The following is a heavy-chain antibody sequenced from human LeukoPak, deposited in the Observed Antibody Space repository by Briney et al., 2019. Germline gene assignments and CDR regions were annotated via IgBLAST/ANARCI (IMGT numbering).Heavy chain of an antibody. D-gene: IGHD4-11*01. CDR2: MNPSGAGT. Sequence: ASVTVSCKASGYTFTSYYMHWVRQAPGQGPEWMGIMNPSGAGTIYAQRFQGRVTMTRDTSTSTVYMELSSLRSEDTAVYYCARDGPHDYSYYYYGMDVWGQGTTVTVSS. CDR3: ARDGPHDYSYYYYGMDV. V-gene: IGHV1-46*01. J-gene: IGHJ6*02. CDR1: GYTFTSYY.